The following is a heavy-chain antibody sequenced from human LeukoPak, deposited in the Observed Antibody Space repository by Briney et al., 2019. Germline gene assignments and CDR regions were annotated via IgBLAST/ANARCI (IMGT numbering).Heavy chain of an antibody. Sequence: HPGGSLRLSCAASGFTFSSYAMSWVRQAPGKGLEWVSAISGSGGSTYYADSVKGRFTISRDNSKNTLYLQMNSLRAEDTAVYYCAKGTLRLGELRDFDYWGQGTLVTVSS. CDR3: AKGTLRLGELRDFDY. J-gene: IGHJ4*02. D-gene: IGHD3-16*01. CDR2: ISGSGGST. CDR1: GFTFSSYA. V-gene: IGHV3-23*01.